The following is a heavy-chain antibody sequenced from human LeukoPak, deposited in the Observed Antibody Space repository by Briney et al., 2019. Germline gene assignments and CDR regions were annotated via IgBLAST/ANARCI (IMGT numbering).Heavy chain of an antibody. CDR1: GYTFTSYG. D-gene: IGHD3-16*01. CDR3: ARVGPGLRLGELPYYFDY. Sequence: ASVKVSCKASGYTFTSYGINWVRQATGQGLEWMGWMNPNSGNTGYAQKFQGRVTMTRNTSISTAYMELSSLRSEDTAVHYCARVGPGLRLGELPYYFDYWGQGTLVTVSS. V-gene: IGHV1-8*01. J-gene: IGHJ4*02. CDR2: MNPNSGNT.